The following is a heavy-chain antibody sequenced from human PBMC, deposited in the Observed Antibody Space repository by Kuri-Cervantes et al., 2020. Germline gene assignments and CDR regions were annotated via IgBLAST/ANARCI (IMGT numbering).Heavy chain of an antibody. J-gene: IGHJ4*02. D-gene: IGHD2-15*01. Sequence: GGSLRLSCAASGFTFDDYAMHWVRQAPGKGLEWVSGISWNSGSIGYADSVKGRFTISRDNAKNSLYLQMNSLRAEDTAVYYCARDADCSGGSCYFYYWGQGTLVTVSS. CDR2: ISWNSGSI. V-gene: IGHV3-9*01. CDR1: GFTFDDYA. CDR3: ARDADCSGGSCYFYY.